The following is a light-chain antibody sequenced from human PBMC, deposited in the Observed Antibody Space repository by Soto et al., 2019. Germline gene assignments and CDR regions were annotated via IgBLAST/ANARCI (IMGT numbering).Light chain of an antibody. CDR1: QSVSSY. V-gene: IGKV3-11*01. CDR2: DAS. CDR3: QQRTTRPPLFT. J-gene: IGKJ3*01. Sequence: EIVLTQSPATLSLSPGERATLSCRASQSVSSYLAWYQQKPGQAPRLLIYDASNRATGIPARFSGSGSGTDFTLTISSLEPEDFAIYYCQQRTTRPPLFTIXPGTRLDS.